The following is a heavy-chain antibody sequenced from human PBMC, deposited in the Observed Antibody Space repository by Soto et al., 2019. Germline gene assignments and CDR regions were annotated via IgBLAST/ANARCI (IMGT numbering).Heavy chain of an antibody. J-gene: IGHJ5*02. CDR1: GGTFSSYA. V-gene: IGHV1-69*13. CDR3: ARNGDPYRNNWLDP. CDR2: IIPIFGTA. D-gene: IGHD4-17*01. Sequence: GASVKVSCKASGGTFSSYAISWVRQAPGQGLEWMGGIIPIFGTANYAQKFQGRVTITADESTSTAYMELSSLRSEDTAVYYCARNGDPYRNNWLDPWGQGTLVTVYS.